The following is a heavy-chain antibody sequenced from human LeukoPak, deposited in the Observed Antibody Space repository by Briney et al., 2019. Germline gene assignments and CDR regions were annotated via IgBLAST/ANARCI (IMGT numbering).Heavy chain of an antibody. CDR1: GFTFSDYY. D-gene: IGHD3-22*01. J-gene: IGHJ4*02. V-gene: IGHV3-11*04. Sequence: PGGSLRLSCAASGFTFSDYYMSWIRQAPGKGLEWVSYISSSGSTIYYADSVKGRFTISRDNAKNSLYLQMNSLRAEDTAVYYCVTYYYDSSSEGWYFDYWGQGTLVTVSS. CDR3: VTYYYDSSSEGWYFDY. CDR2: ISSSGSTI.